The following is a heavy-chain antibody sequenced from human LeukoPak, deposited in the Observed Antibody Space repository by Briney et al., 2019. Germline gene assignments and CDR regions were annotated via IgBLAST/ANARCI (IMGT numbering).Heavy chain of an antibody. CDR2: IYYSGST. CDR3: ARVGLGYSYGIFDF. Sequence: SETLSLTCTVSGGSISSYYWSWIRQPPGKGLEWVGYIYYSGSTNCNPSLKSRVTISVDTSKNQFSLKLSSGTAADTAVYYCARVGLGYSYGIFDFWGQGTLVTVSS. D-gene: IGHD5-18*01. J-gene: IGHJ4*02. CDR1: GGSISSYY. V-gene: IGHV4-59*01.